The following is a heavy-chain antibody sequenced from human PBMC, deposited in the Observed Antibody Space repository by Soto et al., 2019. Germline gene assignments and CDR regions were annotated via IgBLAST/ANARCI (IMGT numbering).Heavy chain of an antibody. CDR3: VKDSMDMATTTPYYYYGMDV. D-gene: IGHD2-2*03. J-gene: IGHJ6*02. CDR1: GFTFSTYW. V-gene: IGHV3-74*01. Sequence: PGGSLRLSCAASGFTFSTYWMHWVRQAPGKGLVWVSRIKTDGSVTTYADSVKGRFTISRDNAKNTLYLQMNTLRAEDTAVYYCVKDSMDMATTTPYYYYGMDVWGQGTTVTVSS. CDR2: IKTDGSVT.